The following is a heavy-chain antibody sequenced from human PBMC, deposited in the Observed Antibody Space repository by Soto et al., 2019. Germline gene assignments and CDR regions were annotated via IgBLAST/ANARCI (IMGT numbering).Heavy chain of an antibody. V-gene: IGHV3-30*18. CDR2: ISYDGSNQ. Sequence: QVQLVESGGGVVQPGRSLRLSCAASGFTFSSYGMHWVRQAPGKGLEWMAIISYDGSNQYYADFVKGRFTISRDNSKNMLYRQLNSLRAEDTAIYYCAKARWNMLTPSYFDHWGQGNPVTVSS. CDR3: AKARWNMLTPSYFDH. J-gene: IGHJ4*02. D-gene: IGHD1-1*01. CDR1: GFTFSSYG.